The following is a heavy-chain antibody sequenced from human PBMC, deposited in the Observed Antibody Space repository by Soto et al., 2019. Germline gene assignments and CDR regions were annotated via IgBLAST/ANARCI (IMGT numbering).Heavy chain of an antibody. CDR3: ARASPGMDV. J-gene: IGHJ6*02. V-gene: IGHV3-7*01. CDR2: INQDGSEK. CDR1: QFTFSNYW. Sequence: GGSLRLSCAGSQFTFSNYWMNWARQAPGKGLEWVANINQDGSEKYYVDSVKGRFTISRDIAKNSLFLQMNSLRADDTAGYYCARASPGMDVWGQGTTVTVSS.